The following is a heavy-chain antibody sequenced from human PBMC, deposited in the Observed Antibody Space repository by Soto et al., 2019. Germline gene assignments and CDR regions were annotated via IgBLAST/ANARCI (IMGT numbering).Heavy chain of an antibody. V-gene: IGHV1-69*12. CDR3: ACTRARGYSSGWYEGGFFDY. D-gene: IGHD6-19*01. J-gene: IGHJ4*02. CDR2: IIPIFGTA. CDR1: GGTFSSYA. Sequence: QVQLVQSGAEVKKPGSSVKVSCKASGGTFSSYAISWVRQAPGQGLEWMGGIIPIFGTANYAQKFQGRVTITADESASPAYMELSSLRSEDTAVYYCACTRARGYSSGWYEGGFFDYWGQGTLVTVSS.